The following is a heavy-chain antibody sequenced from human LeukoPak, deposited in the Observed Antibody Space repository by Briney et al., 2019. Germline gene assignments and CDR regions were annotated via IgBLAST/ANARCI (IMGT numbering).Heavy chain of an antibody. D-gene: IGHD6-25*01. CDR1: GFTFRDYY. CDR3: ARSIAADATTFGY. Sequence: GGSLRLSCAASGFTFRDYYMSWIRQAPGKGLEWVSYISSSGSTIYYADSVKGRFTISRDNAKSSLYLQMNSLRAEDTAVYYCARSIAADATTFGYWGQGTLVTVSS. CDR2: ISSSGSTI. J-gene: IGHJ4*02. V-gene: IGHV3-11*01.